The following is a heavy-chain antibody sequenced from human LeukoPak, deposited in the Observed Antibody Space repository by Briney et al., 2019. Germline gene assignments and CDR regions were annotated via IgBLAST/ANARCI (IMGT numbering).Heavy chain of an antibody. D-gene: IGHD4-11*01. CDR1: GGSFSSHY. J-gene: IGHJ5*02. Sequence: SETLSPTCTVSGGSFSSHYWSWIRQPPGKGLEWIGYISYIGSTYYNPSLKSRVTISVDTSKNQFSLKLSSVTAADTAVYYCAREKYDYTINWFDPWGQGTLVTVSS. CDR2: ISYIGST. V-gene: IGHV4-59*11. CDR3: AREKYDYTINWFDP.